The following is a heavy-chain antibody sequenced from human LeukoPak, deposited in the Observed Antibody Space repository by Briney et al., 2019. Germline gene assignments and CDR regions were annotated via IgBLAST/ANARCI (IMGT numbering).Heavy chain of an antibody. CDR3: AREGYDFWSGYHY. CDR2: ISNSSDSI. D-gene: IGHD3-3*01. Sequence: PGGSLRLSCAASGFKFSDYYMTWIRQAPGKGLEWVSYISNSSDSIYYADSVEGRFTISRDNAKNSLYLQMNSLRAEDTAVYYCAREGYDFWSGYHYWGQGTLVTVSS. CDR1: GFKFSDYY. V-gene: IGHV3-11*01. J-gene: IGHJ4*02.